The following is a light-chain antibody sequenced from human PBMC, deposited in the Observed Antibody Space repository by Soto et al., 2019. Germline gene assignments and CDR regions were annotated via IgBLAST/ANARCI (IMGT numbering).Light chain of an antibody. J-gene: IGKJ4*01. CDR2: GGS. CDR1: QSVSSN. Sequence: EIVMTQSPATLSVSPGERATLSCRASQSVSSNLAGYQQKPGQAPRLLIYGGSTRATGIPARFSGSRSGTEFTLTISSLQSEDFAVYYCQQYNNWPALTFGGGTKVEIK. CDR3: QQYNNWPALT. V-gene: IGKV3-15*01.